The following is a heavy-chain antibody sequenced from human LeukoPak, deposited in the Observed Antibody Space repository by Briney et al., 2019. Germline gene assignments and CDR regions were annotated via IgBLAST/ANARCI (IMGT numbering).Heavy chain of an antibody. V-gene: IGHV4-4*07. CDR3: ARAPLRATTLFDP. Sequence: GSLRLSCAASGFTFSDYYMSWIRQPAGKGLEWIGRIYTSGSTNYNPSLKSRVTMSVDTSKNQFSLKLSSVTAADTAVYYCARAPLRATTLFDPWGQGTLVTVSS. D-gene: IGHD4-11*01. CDR2: IYTSGST. CDR1: GFTFSDYY. J-gene: IGHJ5*02.